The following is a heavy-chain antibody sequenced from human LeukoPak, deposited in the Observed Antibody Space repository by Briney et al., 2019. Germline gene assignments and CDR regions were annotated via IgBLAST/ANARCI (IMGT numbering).Heavy chain of an antibody. CDR1: GFSFSSFW. Sequence: GFLRLSCTASGFSFSSFWMSWVRQAPGKGLEWVANIKDDGSVKNHVDSLKGRFSISRDNARNSLYQQISSLRSEDTAVYYCAAGGLVGATTVDPWGQGTLVTVSS. CDR3: AAGGLVGATTVDP. CDR2: IKDDGSVK. V-gene: IGHV3-7*03. D-gene: IGHD1-26*01. J-gene: IGHJ5*02.